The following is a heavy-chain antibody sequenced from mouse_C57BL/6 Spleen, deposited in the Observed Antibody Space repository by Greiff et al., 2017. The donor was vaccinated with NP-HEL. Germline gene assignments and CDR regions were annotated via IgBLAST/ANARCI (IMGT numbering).Heavy chain of an antibody. CDR2: IWSDGST. V-gene: IGHV2-6-1*01. Sequence: VQLVESGPGLVAPSQSLSITCTVSGFSLTSYGVHWVRQPPGKGLEWLVVIWSDGSTTYNSALKSRLSISKDNSKSQVFLKMNSLQTDDTAMYYCARHGDGSSFLAMDYWGQGTSVTVSS. D-gene: IGHD1-1*01. CDR3: ARHGDGSSFLAMDY. CDR1: GFSLTSYG. J-gene: IGHJ4*01.